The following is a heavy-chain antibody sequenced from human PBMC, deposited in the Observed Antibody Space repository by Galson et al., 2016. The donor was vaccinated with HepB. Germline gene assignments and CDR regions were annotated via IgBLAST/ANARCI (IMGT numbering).Heavy chain of an antibody. CDR3: AKLVVTDFRFDP. J-gene: IGHJ5*02. V-gene: IGHV1-69*13. Sequence: SVKVSCKASGGTFSSYTISWVRQAPGQGLEWMGGIIPIFGTTNYAQKFQGRVTITADESTSTAYMELSSLRSEDTAVYYCAKLVVTDFRFDPWGQGTLVTVSS. D-gene: IGHD2-21*02. CDR2: IIPIFGTT. CDR1: GGTFSSYT.